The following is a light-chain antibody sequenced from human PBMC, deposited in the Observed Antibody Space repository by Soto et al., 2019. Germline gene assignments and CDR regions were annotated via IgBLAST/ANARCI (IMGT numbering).Light chain of an antibody. Sequence: DIQMTQSPSSLSASVGDRVTITCQASQDIINYLNWYQQKPGKAPKLLIYDASNLQTGVPSRFSGSASGTNFTFTVSSLQPEDIATYYCQQYVNLLFTFGPGTKVDI. CDR1: QDIINY. CDR3: QQYVNLLFT. J-gene: IGKJ3*01. V-gene: IGKV1-33*01. CDR2: DAS.